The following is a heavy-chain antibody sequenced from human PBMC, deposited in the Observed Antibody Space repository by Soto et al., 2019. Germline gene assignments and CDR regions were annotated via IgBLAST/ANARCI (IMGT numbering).Heavy chain of an antibody. CDR2: INAGNGNT. V-gene: IGHV1-3*01. CDR3: AKYYYGSGSIRAFDI. J-gene: IGHJ3*02. CDR1: GYTFTSYA. Sequence: ASVKVSCKASGYTFTSYAMHWVRQAPGQRLEWMGWINAGNGNTKYSQKFQGRVTITRDTSASTAYMELSSLRSEDTAVYYCAKYYYGSGSIRAFDIWGQGTMVTVSS. D-gene: IGHD3-10*01.